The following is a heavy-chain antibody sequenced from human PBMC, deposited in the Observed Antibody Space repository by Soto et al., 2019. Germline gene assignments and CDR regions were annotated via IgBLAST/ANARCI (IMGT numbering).Heavy chain of an antibody. CDR1: GFTFSSYG. CDR2: ISYDGSNK. D-gene: IGHD2-15*01. J-gene: IGHJ6*02. V-gene: IGHV3-30*18. Sequence: LRLSCAASGFTFSSYGMHWVRQAPGKGLEWVAVISYDGSNKYYADSVKGRFTISRDNSKNTLYLQMNSLRAEDTAVYYCAKDERYCSGGSCYSGGYYYYGMGVWGQGTTVTVSS. CDR3: AKDERYCSGGSCYSGGYYYYGMGV.